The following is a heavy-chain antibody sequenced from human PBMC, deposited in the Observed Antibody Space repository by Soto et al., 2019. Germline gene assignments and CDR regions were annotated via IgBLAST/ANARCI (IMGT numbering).Heavy chain of an antibody. CDR2: ISYDGSNK. J-gene: IGHJ6*02. D-gene: IGHD2-21*02. CDR3: AKDRVTGDYYYYYGMDV. CDR1: GFTFSSYG. V-gene: IGHV3-30*18. Sequence: GGSLRLSCAASGFTFSSYGMHWVRQAPGKGLEWVAVISYDGSNKYYADSVKGRFTISRDNSKNTLYLQMNSLRAEDTAVYYCAKDRVTGDYYYYYGMDVWGQGTTVTVSS.